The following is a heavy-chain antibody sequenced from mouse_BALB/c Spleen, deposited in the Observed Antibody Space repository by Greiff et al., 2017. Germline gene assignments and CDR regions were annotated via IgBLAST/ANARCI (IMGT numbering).Heavy chain of an antibody. J-gene: IGHJ4*01. V-gene: IGHV5-12-2*01. CDR3: ARSPSTARDGDY. CDR1: GFTFSSYT. Sequence: EVKLMESGGGLVQPGGSLKLSCAASGFTFSSYTMSWVRQTPEKRLEWVAYISNGGGSTYYPDTVKGRFTISRDNAKNTLYLQMSSLKSEDTAMYYGARSPSTARDGDYWGQGTSVTVSS. CDR2: ISNGGGST. D-gene: IGHD1-2*01.